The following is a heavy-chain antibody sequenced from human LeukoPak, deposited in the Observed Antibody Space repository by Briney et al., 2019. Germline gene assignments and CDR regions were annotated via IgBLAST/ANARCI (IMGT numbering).Heavy chain of an antibody. CDR2: ISWNSGSI. D-gene: IGHD6-19*01. Sequence: PGGSLRLSCAAPGFTFDGYAMHWVRQAPGKGLEWVSCISWNSGSIGYADSVKGRFTISRDNAKSSLFLQMNSLRAEDTALYYCAKDMGDSSGWSVLHYWGQGTLVTVSS. J-gene: IGHJ4*02. CDR1: GFTFDGYA. V-gene: IGHV3-9*01. CDR3: AKDMGDSSGWSVLHY.